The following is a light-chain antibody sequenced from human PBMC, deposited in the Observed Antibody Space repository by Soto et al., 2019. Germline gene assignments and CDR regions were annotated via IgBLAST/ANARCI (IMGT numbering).Light chain of an antibody. CDR1: QSISSY. CDR3: QQSYSSPPT. V-gene: IGKV1-39*01. Sequence: DIKMTQSPSSLAASVGARITSTCRASQSISSYVNWYQQKPGKAPKLMIDAASSLQSWVTSRGSGSGSGTDFTLTISSLQPEDLETYDCQQSYSSPPTVGQGTKVDIK. J-gene: IGKJ1*01. CDR2: AAS.